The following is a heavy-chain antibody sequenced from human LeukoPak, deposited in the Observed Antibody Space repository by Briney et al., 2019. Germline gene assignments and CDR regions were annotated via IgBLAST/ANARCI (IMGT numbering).Heavy chain of an antibody. V-gene: IGHV4-59*01. CDR1: VDSISSYY. D-gene: IGHD1-26*01. Sequence: SETLSLICTVSVDSISSYYWIWLRQPRGKGLEWLGYIYYTGSTNYNPSLKSRVTISVDTSKNQFSLKLSSVTAADTAVYYCARGNSGSYYGFDYWGQGTLVTVSS. CDR2: IYYTGST. CDR3: ARGNSGSYYGFDY. J-gene: IGHJ4*02.